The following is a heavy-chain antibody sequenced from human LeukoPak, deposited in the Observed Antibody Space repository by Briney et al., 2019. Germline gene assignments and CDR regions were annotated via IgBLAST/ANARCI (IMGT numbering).Heavy chain of an antibody. CDR2: IWYDGSNK. CDR3: ARKCGGDYYSDGMDV. V-gene: IGHV3-33*01. J-gene: IGHJ6*02. D-gene: IGHD2-21*02. Sequence: GSLRLSCAASGFTFSSYGMHWVRQAPGKGLEWVAVIWYDGSNKYYADSVKGRFTISRDNSKNTLYLQMNSLRAEDTAVYYCARKCGGDYYSDGMDVWGQGTTVTVSS. CDR1: GFTFSSYG.